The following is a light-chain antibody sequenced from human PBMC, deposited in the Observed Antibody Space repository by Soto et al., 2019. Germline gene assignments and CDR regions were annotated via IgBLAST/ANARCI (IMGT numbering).Light chain of an antibody. CDR1: QSITSNS. V-gene: IGKV3-20*01. CDR2: GAS. J-gene: IGKJ2*01. CDR3: QQYDASPPYT. Sequence: EIVLAQSPGTLSLSPGESATLSCRASQSITSNSLAWYQHTPGQAPRLLIYGASRRATGVPDKFSGSGSGRDFTLTISGLEPEDFAVYYCQQYDASPPYTFGQGTKLDMK.